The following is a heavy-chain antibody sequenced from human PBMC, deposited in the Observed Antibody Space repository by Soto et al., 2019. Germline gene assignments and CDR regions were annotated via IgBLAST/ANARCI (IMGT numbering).Heavy chain of an antibody. Sequence: EVQLVESGGGLVQPGGSLRLSCAASGFTFSSYEMNWVRQAPGKELEWVSYISSSGSTIYYADSVKGRFTISRDNAKNSLYLQMNSLRAEDTAVYYCARGVATVVFYYGMDVWGQGTTVTVSS. CDR2: ISSSGSTI. CDR3: ARGVATVVFYYGMDV. V-gene: IGHV3-48*03. CDR1: GFTFSSYE. D-gene: IGHD4-4*01. J-gene: IGHJ6*02.